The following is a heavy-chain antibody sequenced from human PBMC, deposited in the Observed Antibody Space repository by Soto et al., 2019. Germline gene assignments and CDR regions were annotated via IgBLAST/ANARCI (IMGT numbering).Heavy chain of an antibody. J-gene: IGHJ4*02. CDR3: ARRWGSVFDF. CDR2: IYYSGST. V-gene: IGHV4-59*08. CDR1: GGSISSYY. D-gene: IGHD3-10*01. Sequence: PSETLSLTCTVSGGSISSYYWSWIRQPPGKGLEWIGYIYYSGSTKYNPSLKSRVTISVDTSKNQFSLKLSSVTAADTAVYYCARRWGSVFDFWGQGTLVTVSS.